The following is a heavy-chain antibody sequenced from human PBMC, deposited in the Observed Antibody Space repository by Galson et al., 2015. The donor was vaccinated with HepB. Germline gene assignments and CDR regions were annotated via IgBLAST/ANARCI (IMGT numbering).Heavy chain of an antibody. D-gene: IGHD1-20*01. CDR1: GGTFSSYA. CDR2: IIPIFGTA. CDR3: ARDSNWNDDYYGMDV. V-gene: IGHV1-69*01. J-gene: IGHJ6*02. Sequence: SCKASGGTFSSYAISWVRQAPGQGLEWMGGIIPIFGTANYAQKFQGRVTITADESTSTAYMELSSLRSEDTAVYYCARDSNWNDDYYGMDVWGQGTTVTVSS.